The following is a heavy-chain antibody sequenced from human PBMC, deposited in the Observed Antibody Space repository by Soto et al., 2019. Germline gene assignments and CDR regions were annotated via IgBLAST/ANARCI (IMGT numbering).Heavy chain of an antibody. Sequence: QLQLQESGPGLVKPSETLSLTCNVSGVSISDTSYYWGWIRQAPGKGLEWIGTIYFSGTTFYNPSLKSRLSISVDTAQNQFSLRLTSVTAADTAVYYCARHGSYWGQGTLGTVSS. J-gene: IGHJ4*02. V-gene: IGHV4-39*01. CDR1: GVSISDTSYY. CDR3: ARHGSY. CDR2: IYFSGTT.